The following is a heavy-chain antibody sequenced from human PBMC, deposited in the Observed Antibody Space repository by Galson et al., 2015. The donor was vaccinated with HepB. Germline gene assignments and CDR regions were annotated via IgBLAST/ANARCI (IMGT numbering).Heavy chain of an antibody. V-gene: IGHV3-23*01. D-gene: IGHD1-26*01. CDR3: AKVVYGSYRDAFDI. Sequence: SLRLSCAASGFTFSSYAMTWVRQAPGRGLEWVSVISGSGGSTYYADSVKGRFTISRDNSKNTLYLQMNSLRAEDTAVYYCAKVVYGSYRDAFDIWGQGTMVTVSS. CDR2: ISGSGGST. CDR1: GFTFSSYA. J-gene: IGHJ3*02.